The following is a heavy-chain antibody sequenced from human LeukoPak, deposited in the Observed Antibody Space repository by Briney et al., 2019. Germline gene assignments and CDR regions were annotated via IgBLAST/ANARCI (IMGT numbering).Heavy chain of an antibody. CDR1: KFTLSRDW. CDR3: ARGSYYYEF. Sequence: EGSLRLSCADSKFTLSRDWMSCVRQAPGKGLEWVAYMNQLGNEKNYLDSVKGRFTISRDNAKNSLYLQMNSLRPEDKAVYYCARGSYYYEFWGQGTLVTVSS. CDR2: MNQLGNEK. V-gene: IGHV3-7*04. J-gene: IGHJ4*02. D-gene: IGHD3-10*01.